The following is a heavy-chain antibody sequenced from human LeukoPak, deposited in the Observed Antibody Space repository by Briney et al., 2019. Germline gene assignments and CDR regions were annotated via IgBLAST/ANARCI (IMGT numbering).Heavy chain of an antibody. D-gene: IGHD6-19*01. CDR2: IYYSGST. Sequence: SETLSLTCTVSGGSISSYYWSWIRQPPGKGLEWIGYIYYSGSTNYNPSLKSRVTVSVDTSKNQFSLKLSSVTAADTAVYYCARGVSGWYWFDPWGQGTLVTVSS. J-gene: IGHJ5*02. V-gene: IGHV4-59*01. CDR1: GGSISSYY. CDR3: ARGVSGWYWFDP.